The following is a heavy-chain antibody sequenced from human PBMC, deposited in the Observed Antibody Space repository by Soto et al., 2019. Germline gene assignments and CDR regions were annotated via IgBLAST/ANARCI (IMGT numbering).Heavy chain of an antibody. Sequence: ASVKVSCKASGYTFTSYGISWVRQAPGQGLEWMGWISAYNGNTNYAQKLQGRVTMXTDTSTSTAHMELRSLRSDDTAVYYCASITMVRGVLWYFDYWGQGTLVTVSS. V-gene: IGHV1-18*01. CDR3: ASITMVRGVLWYFDY. CDR1: GYTFTSYG. J-gene: IGHJ4*02. D-gene: IGHD3-10*01. CDR2: ISAYNGNT.